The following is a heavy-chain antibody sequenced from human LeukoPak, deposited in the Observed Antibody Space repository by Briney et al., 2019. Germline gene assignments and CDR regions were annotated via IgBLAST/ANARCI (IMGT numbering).Heavy chain of an antibody. Sequence: GGSLRLSCAATGFTFKDYGMHWGRQPPGKGLEWVSSINWNGGGTDYADSVKGRFTISRDNAKNSLYLQLSSLRHEDTALYYCAKHMRATNTYSFFGLDVWGQGTTVTVSS. D-gene: IGHD1-26*01. CDR1: GFTFKDYG. J-gene: IGHJ6*02. CDR3: AKHMRATNTYSFFGLDV. CDR2: INWNGGGT. V-gene: IGHV3-9*01.